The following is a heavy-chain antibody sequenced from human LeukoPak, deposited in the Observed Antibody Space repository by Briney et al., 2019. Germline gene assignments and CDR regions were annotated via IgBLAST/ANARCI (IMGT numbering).Heavy chain of an antibody. CDR3: ARDAASLLGGRDAFDI. CDR2: TYYRSKWYN. CDR1: GDSVSSNSAA. Sequence: SQTLSLTCAISGDSVSSNSAAWNWIRQSPSRGLEWLGRTYYRSKWYNDYAVSVKSRITINPDTSKNQFSLQLNSVTPEDTAVYYCARDAASLLGGRDAFDIWGQGTMVTVSS. V-gene: IGHV6-1*01. J-gene: IGHJ3*02. D-gene: IGHD3-16*01.